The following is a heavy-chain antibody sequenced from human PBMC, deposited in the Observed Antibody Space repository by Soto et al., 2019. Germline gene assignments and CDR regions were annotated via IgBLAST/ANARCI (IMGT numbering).Heavy chain of an antibody. CDR3: AKDGPIPYYDFWSGYRYYYMGV. Sequence: RRRIRKATGKELEWVSHNSGRGGSKYYADSVKGRFTISRDNSKNTLYLQRNSLRAEDTAVYYCAKDGPIPYYDFWSGYRYYYMGVWGKGTTVTVSS. V-gene: IGHV3-23*01. D-gene: IGHD3-3*01. CDR2: NSGRGGSK. J-gene: IGHJ6*03.